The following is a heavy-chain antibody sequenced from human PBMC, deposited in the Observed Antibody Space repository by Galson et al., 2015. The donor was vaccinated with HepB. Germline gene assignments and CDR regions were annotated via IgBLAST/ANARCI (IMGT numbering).Heavy chain of an antibody. CDR3: TRQPGIAAAGGTVRDY. CDR2: IRSKANSYAT. Sequence: SLRLSCAASGFTFSGSAMHWVRQASGKGLEWVGRIRSKANSYATAYAASVKGRFTISRDDSKNTAYLQMNSLKTEDTAVYYCTRQPGIAAAGGTVRDYWGQGTLVTVSS. V-gene: IGHV3-73*01. D-gene: IGHD6-13*01. CDR1: GFTFSGSA. J-gene: IGHJ4*02.